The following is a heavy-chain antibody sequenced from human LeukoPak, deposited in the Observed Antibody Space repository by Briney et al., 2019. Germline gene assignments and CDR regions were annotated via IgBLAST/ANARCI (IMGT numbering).Heavy chain of an antibody. CDR3: ARSPSSNWEYYFNY. V-gene: IGHV4-39*01. D-gene: IGHD6-13*01. Sequence: SETLSLTCTVSGGSISSSSYYWGWIRQPPGKGLEWIGSIFYSGSTYYNPSLKSRVTISVDTSKNQFSLKLSSVTAADTAVYYCARSPSSNWEYYFNYWGQGTLVTVSS. CDR1: GGSISSSSYY. CDR2: IFYSGST. J-gene: IGHJ4*02.